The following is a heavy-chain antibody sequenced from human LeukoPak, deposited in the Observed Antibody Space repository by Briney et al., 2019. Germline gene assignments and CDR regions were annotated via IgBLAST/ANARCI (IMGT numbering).Heavy chain of an antibody. V-gene: IGHV3-21*01. J-gene: IGHJ3*02. CDR3: ARRSAARDAFDI. Sequence: GGSLRLSCAASGFTFSGYSMNWVRQAPGKGLEWVSSISSSSYIYYADSVKGRFTISRDNAKNSLYLQMNSLRAEDTAVYYCARRSAARDAFDIWGQGTMVTVSS. CDR1: GFTFSGYS. D-gene: IGHD6-6*01. CDR2: ISSSSYI.